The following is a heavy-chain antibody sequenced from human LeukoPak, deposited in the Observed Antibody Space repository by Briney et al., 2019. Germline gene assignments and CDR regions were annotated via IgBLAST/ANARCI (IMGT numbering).Heavy chain of an antibody. V-gene: IGHV4-59*01. D-gene: IGHD6-13*01. J-gene: IGHJ4*02. CDR3: ARAHSSSSPELY. CDR2: ISYTGST. CDR1: GGSISSYY. Sequence: SETLSLTCTVSGGSISSYYWSWIRQSPGKGLEWIGYISYTGSTNYSPSLKSRVTISVDMSRNQFSLNLSSVTAADTAVYYCARAHSSSSPELYWGQGTLVTVSS.